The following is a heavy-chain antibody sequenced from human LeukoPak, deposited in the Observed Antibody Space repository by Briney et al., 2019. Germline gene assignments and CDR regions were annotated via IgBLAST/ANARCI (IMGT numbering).Heavy chain of an antibody. CDR2: INPSGGSA. D-gene: IGHD2-2*02. Sequence: GASVKVSCTASGYTFTSYYMHWVRQAPGQGLEWMGIINPSGGSASYARKFQGRVTMTRDTSTSTVYMELSRLRSEDTAVYYCASGRGPISSTSCYRFCGMDVWGQGTTVTVSS. CDR3: ASGRGPISSTSCYRFCGMDV. V-gene: IGHV1-46*01. J-gene: IGHJ6*02. CDR1: GYTFTSYY.